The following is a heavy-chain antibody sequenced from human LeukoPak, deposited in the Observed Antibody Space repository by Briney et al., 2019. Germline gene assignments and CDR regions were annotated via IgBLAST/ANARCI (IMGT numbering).Heavy chain of an antibody. CDR2: ISGSGGST. Sequence: GGSLRLSCAASGFTFSSYGMSWVRQAPGKGLEWVSAISGSGGSTYYADSVKGRFTISRDNAKNSLYLQMNSLRAEDTAVYYCARSGGDFDYWGQGTLVTVSS. CDR1: GFTFSSYG. J-gene: IGHJ4*02. V-gene: IGHV3-23*01. D-gene: IGHD2-21*01. CDR3: ARSGGDFDY.